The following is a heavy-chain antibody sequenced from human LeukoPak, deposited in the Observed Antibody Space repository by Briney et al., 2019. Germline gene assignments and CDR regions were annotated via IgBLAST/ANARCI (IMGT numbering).Heavy chain of an antibody. CDR1: GFTFSSYW. Sequence: PGGSLRLSCAASGFTFSSYWMSWVRQAPGKGLEWVANIKQDGSDKYYVDSVKGRFTISRDNAKNSLYLQMNSLRAEDTALYYCAKDTAAGSYRGLFDYWGQGTLVTVSS. CDR3: AKDTAAGSYRGLFDY. D-gene: IGHD1-26*01. V-gene: IGHV3-7*03. J-gene: IGHJ4*02. CDR2: IKQDGSDK.